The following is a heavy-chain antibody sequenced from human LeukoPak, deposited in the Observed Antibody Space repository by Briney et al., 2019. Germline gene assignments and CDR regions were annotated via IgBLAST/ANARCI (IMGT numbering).Heavy chain of an antibody. D-gene: IGHD3-16*02. J-gene: IGHJ4*02. Sequence: GGSLRLSCAASKFTFSSYAIHWVRQAPGKGLEWVAVISYDGSNKYYADSVKGRFIISRDTSRNILFLQMNGLRADDTAIYYCAKDKGNRYFDYWGQGTLVTISS. V-gene: IGHV3-30-3*01. CDR3: AKDKGNRYFDY. CDR2: ISYDGSNK. CDR1: KFTFSSYA.